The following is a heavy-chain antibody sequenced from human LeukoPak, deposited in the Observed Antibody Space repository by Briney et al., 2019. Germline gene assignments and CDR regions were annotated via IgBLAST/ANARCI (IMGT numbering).Heavy chain of an antibody. V-gene: IGHV4-59*01. CDR3: ARAIFGVVIIPPPYYMDV. Sequence: KPSETLSLTCTVSGGSISSYYWSWIRQPPGKGLEWIGYIYYSGSTNYNPSLKSRVTISVDTSKNQFSLKLSSVTAADTAVYYCARAIFGVVIIPPPYYMDVWGKGTTVTVSS. CDR1: GGSISSYY. D-gene: IGHD3-3*01. CDR2: IYYSGST. J-gene: IGHJ6*03.